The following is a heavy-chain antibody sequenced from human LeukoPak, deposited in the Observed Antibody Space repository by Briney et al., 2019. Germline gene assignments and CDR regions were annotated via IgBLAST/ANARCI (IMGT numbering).Heavy chain of an antibody. CDR1: GFTFSSYG. CDR3: AKDLWGLGAFDI. D-gene: IGHD2/OR15-2a*01. J-gene: IGHJ3*02. Sequence: GGSLRLSCAASGFTFSSYGMHWVRQAPGKGLEWVAVISYDGSNKYYADSVKGRFTISRDNSKNTLYLQMNSLRAEDTAVYYCAKDLWGLGAFDIWGQGTMVTVSS. V-gene: IGHV3-30*18. CDR2: ISYDGSNK.